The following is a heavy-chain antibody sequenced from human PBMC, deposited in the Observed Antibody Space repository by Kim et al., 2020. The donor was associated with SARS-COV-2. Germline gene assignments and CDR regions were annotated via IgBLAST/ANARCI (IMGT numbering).Heavy chain of an antibody. CDR3: ARHLDDSSGYYSFDY. Sequence: SFQGQVTISADKSISTAYLQWSSLKASDTAMYYCARHLDDSSGYYSFDYWGQGTLVTVSS. J-gene: IGHJ4*02. D-gene: IGHD3-22*01. V-gene: IGHV5-51*01.